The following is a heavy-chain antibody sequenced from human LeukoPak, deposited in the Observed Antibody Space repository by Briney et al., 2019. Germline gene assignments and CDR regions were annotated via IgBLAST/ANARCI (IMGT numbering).Heavy chain of an antibody. D-gene: IGHD3-16*02. CDR1: GFTFSSYA. CDR3: ATASASYIWGSYPDY. CDR2: ISSGGSSA. Sequence: GGSLRLSCATSGFTFSSYAMSWVRQTPGKGLEWVSGISSGGSSAFYADSVKGRFTLSRDNSKNTLYLQVNSLRAEDTALYYCATASASYIWGSYPDYWGQGTLVTVSS. V-gene: IGHV3-23*01. J-gene: IGHJ4*02.